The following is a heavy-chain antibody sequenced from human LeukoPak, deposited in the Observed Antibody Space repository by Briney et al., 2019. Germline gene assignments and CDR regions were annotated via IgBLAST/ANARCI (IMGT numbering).Heavy chain of an antibody. CDR3: ARGGRYCSGGSCYSGDWFDP. J-gene: IGHJ5*02. V-gene: IGHV4-59*08. D-gene: IGHD2-15*01. Sequence: SETLSLTCTISGGSINNYYWSWIRQPPGKGLEWIGYIYYSGSTNYSPSLNSRVNISLDTAKNQFSLRLSSVTAADTAVYYCARGGRYCSGGSCYSGDWFDPWGQGTLVTVSS. CDR1: GGSINNYY. CDR2: IYYSGST.